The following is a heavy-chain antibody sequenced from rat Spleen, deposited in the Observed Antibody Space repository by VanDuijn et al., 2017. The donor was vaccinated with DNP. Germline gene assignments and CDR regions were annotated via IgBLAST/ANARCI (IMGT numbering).Heavy chain of an antibody. CDR2: MWYDGDT. J-gene: IGHJ3*01. D-gene: IGHD1-2*01. CDR1: GFSLTDHS. V-gene: IGHV2S30*01. CDR3: TSDSLNSSSFVY. Sequence: QVQLKESGPGLVQPSQTLSLTCTVSGFSLTDHSVHWVRQSPGKGLEWMGKMWYDGDTAYNSALKSRLSISRDTSKSQVFLKMNSLQTDDTGTYYCTSDSLNSSSFVYWGQGSLVTVSS.